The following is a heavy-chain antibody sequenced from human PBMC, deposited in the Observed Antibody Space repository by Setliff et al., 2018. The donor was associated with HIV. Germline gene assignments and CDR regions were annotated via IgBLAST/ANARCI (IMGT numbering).Heavy chain of an antibody. CDR2: IFYTGTT. D-gene: IGHD2-15*01. J-gene: IGHJ6*03. Sequence: SETLSLTCTVSGGSISSSSTYWGWIRQPPGKGLEWIGNIFYTGTTYYNPSLKSRVTISVDTSRNQFSLRLTSVAAADTAVYYCARGRCSGGTCSGRYSYLHIDVWGKGTTVTVSS. CDR3: ARGRCSGGTCSGRYSYLHIDV. CDR1: GGSISSSSTY. V-gene: IGHV4-39*01.